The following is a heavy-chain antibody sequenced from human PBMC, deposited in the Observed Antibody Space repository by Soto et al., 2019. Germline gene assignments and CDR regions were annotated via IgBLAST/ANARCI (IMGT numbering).Heavy chain of an antibody. V-gene: IGHV5-10-1*04. J-gene: IGHJ4*02. CDR2: IDPSDSYT. D-gene: IGHD4-17*01. CDR1: GYSFTSYW. CDR3: ATKDYVNFDY. Sequence: GESLKISCKGSGYSFTSYWISWVRQMPGKGLEWMGRIDPSDSYTNYSPSFQGQVTISADKSISTAYLQWSSLKASDTAMYYCATKDYVNFDYWGQGTLVTVSS.